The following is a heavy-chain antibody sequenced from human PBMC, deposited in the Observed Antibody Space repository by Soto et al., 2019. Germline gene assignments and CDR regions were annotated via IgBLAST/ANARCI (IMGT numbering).Heavy chain of an antibody. J-gene: IGHJ3*02. CDR1: GFTFSSYA. CDR2: ISGSGGST. Sequence: PGGSLRLSCAASGFTFSSYAMSWVRQAPGKGLEWVSAISGSGGSTYYADSVKGRFTISRDNSKNTLYLQMNSLRAEDTAVYYCAKDGPLYSSSWYAAFDIWGQGTMVTVSS. CDR3: AKDGPLYSSSWYAAFDI. D-gene: IGHD6-13*01. V-gene: IGHV3-23*01.